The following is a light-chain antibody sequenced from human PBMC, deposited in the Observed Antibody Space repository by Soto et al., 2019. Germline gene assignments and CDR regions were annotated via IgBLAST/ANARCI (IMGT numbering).Light chain of an antibody. Sequence: QSVLTQPASVSGSPGQSITISCTGTSSDIGGYNYVSWYQQYPGKAPKVMIYEVRNRHSGVSNRFSGTKSGNTASLTISGLQAEDEADYYCSSYTSISTLVFGTGTKVTVL. V-gene: IGLV2-14*01. J-gene: IGLJ1*01. CDR3: SSYTSISTLV. CDR2: EVR. CDR1: SSDIGGYNY.